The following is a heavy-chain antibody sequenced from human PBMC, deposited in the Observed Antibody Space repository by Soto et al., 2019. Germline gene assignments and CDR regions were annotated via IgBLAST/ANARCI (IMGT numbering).Heavy chain of an antibody. Sequence: QVQLVQSGAEVKKPGSSVKVSCKASGGTFSSYTISWVRQAPGQGLEWMGRIIPILGIANYAQKFQGRVTFNADNSTSTAYMELSNLRSEDTAVYYCAIERGTYPQSYFDYWGQGTLVTVSS. D-gene: IGHD1-26*01. CDR3: AIERGTYPQSYFDY. CDR2: IIPILGIA. V-gene: IGHV1-69*02. CDR1: GGTFSSYT. J-gene: IGHJ4*02.